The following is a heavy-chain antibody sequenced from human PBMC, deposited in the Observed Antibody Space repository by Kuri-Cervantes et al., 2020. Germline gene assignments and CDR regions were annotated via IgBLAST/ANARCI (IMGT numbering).Heavy chain of an antibody. CDR2: IWYDGSNK. V-gene: IGHV3-33*01. J-gene: IGHJ4*02. CDR1: GFTFRSYG. D-gene: IGHD2/OR15-2a*01. CDR3: VASSVIAPFY. Sequence: GGSLRLSCVASGFTFRSYGMHWVRQAPGKGLEWVAVIWYDGSNKYYADSVKGRSTISRDDSKNTLYLQMNSLTAEDTAVYYCVASSVIAPFYWGQGTLVTVSS.